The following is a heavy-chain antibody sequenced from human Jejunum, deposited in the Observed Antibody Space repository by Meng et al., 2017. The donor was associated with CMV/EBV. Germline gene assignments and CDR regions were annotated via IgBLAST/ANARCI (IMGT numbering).Heavy chain of an antibody. D-gene: IGHD1-26*01. Sequence: QVQLQDSGPGLVQPAETLSLTFTVSCGSVNNYYWSWSRQSAGKGLEWIGRFYSSDTYNYHPSLDSRVTMSLDTSKNQFSLNLRSVTAADTATYYCARGPGASTREGFDYWGLGTLVTVSS. J-gene: IGHJ4*02. CDR3: ARGPGASTREGFDY. CDR2: FYSSDTY. CDR1: CGSVNNYY. V-gene: IGHV4-4*07.